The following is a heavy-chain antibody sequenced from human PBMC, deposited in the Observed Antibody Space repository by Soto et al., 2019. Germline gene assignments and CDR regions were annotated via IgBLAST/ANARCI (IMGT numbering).Heavy chain of an antibody. CDR1: GGSISSGGYY. D-gene: IGHD4-17*01. Sequence: SETLSLTCTVSGGSISSGGYYWSWIRQHPGKGLEWIGYIYYSGSTYYNPPLKSRVTISVDTSKNQFSLKLSSVTAADTAMYYCARLSTVAFDYRGQGTLVTVSS. CDR2: IYYSGST. CDR3: ARLSTVAFDY. J-gene: IGHJ4*02. V-gene: IGHV4-31*03.